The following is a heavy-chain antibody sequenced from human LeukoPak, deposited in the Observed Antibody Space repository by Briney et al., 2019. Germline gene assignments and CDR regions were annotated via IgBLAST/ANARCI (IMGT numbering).Heavy chain of an antibody. CDR2: IDYDGSHI. CDR3: ARDPERYLRTGHYDY. V-gene: IGHV3-21*01. J-gene: IGHJ4*02. Sequence: GESLRLSCAGSGFTFSTSAMNWVRQVPGKGLEWVSSIDYDGSHIYYSASVKGRFSISRDNARDSVYLQMDSLRAEDTAVYYCARDPERYLRTGHYDYWGQGTLVIVSS. D-gene: IGHD3-10*02. CDR1: GFTFSTSA.